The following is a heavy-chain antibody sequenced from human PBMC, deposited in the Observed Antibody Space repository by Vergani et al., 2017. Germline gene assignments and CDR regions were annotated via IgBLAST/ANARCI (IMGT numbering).Heavy chain of an antibody. D-gene: IGHD2-15*01. J-gene: IGHJ6*02. V-gene: IGHV3-74*02. Sequence: EVHLLESGGGQVEAGGSLRLSCAASGFTFSSYWMHWVRHTPEKGLVWVSRINTDGSWTTYADSVKGRFTISRDNAKNTLYLQMNSLRVEETAVYYCARGKDCGGSSCNGSPYYGLDLWGQGTTVTVSS. CDR1: GFTFSSYW. CDR3: ARGKDCGGSSCNGSPYYGLDL. CDR2: INTDGSWT.